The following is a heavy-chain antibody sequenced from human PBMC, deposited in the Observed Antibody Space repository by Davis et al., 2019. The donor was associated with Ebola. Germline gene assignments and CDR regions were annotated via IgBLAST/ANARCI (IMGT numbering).Heavy chain of an antibody. V-gene: IGHV3-33*03. CDR1: GFTFSSYG. CDR2: IWYDGSNK. J-gene: IGHJ3*02. CDR3: AKESAFDI. Sequence: GESLKISCAASGFTFSSYGMHWVRQAPGKGLEWVAVIWYDGSNKYYVDSVKGRFIISRDNTKNSLYLQMNSLRAEDTAVYYCAKESAFDIWGQGTMVTVSS.